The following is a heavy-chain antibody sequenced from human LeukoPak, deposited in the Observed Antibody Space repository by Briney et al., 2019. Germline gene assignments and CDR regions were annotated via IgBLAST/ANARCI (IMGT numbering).Heavy chain of an antibody. D-gene: IGHD2-2*01. Sequence: PGGSLRLSCAASGFTFDDYAMHWVRQAPGKGLEWVSLISGDGGSTYYADSVKGRFTISRDNSKNSLYLQMNSLRTEDTALYYCAKDIGGGYCSSTSCHGYFDYWGQGTLVTVSS. V-gene: IGHV3-43*02. CDR3: AKDIGGGYCSSTSCHGYFDY. J-gene: IGHJ4*02. CDR2: ISGDGGST. CDR1: GFTFDDYA.